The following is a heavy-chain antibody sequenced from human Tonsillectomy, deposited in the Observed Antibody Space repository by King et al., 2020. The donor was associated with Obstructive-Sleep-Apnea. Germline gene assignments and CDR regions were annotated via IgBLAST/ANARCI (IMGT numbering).Heavy chain of an antibody. Sequence: VQLVESGAEVKKPGASVKLSCNASGYTFTSYGISWVRQAPGQGLEWMGWISAYNGNTNYAQKLQGRVTMTTDTSTSTAYMELRSLRSDDTAVYYCARDEGDCSSTSCMDYWGQGTLVTVSS. CDR2: ISAYNGNT. CDR1: GYTFTSYG. J-gene: IGHJ4*02. D-gene: IGHD2-2*01. CDR3: ARDEGDCSSTSCMDY. V-gene: IGHV1-18*04.